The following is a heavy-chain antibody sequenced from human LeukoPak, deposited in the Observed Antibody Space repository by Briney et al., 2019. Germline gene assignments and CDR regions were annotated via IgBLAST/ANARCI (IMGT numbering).Heavy chain of an antibody. V-gene: IGHV4-34*01. CDR3: ARDRLYDSGQYYFDY. D-gene: IGHD3-10*01. J-gene: IGHJ4*02. CDR2: INHSGST. CDR1: GGSFSGYY. Sequence: PSETLSLTCAVYGGSFSGYYWSWIRQPPGKGLEWIGEINHSGSTNYNPSLKSRVAISVDTSKNQFSLKLSSVTAADTAIYYCARDRLYDSGQYYFDYWGQGTLVTVSS.